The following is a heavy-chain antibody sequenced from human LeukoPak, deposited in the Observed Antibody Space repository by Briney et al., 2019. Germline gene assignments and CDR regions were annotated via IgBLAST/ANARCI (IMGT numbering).Heavy chain of an antibody. CDR2: ISSSSSYI. Sequence: GGSLRLSCAASGFTFSSYAMHWVRQAPGKGLEWVSSISSSSSYIYYADSVKGRFTISRDDAKNSLYLQMNSLRAEDTAVYYCARDLFVAAAGTGGYWGQGTLVTVSS. CDR1: GFTFSSYA. J-gene: IGHJ4*02. CDR3: ARDLFVAAAGTGGY. D-gene: IGHD6-13*01. V-gene: IGHV3-21*01.